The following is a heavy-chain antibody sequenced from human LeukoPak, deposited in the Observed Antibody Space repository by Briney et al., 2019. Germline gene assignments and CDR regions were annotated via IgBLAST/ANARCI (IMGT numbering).Heavy chain of an antibody. CDR1: GYTFYDYY. D-gene: IGHD2-15*01. CDR3: ARGGCSGGSCYSSWFDP. Sequence: ASVTVSCKASGYTFYDYYIHWVRRAPGQGLEWMGWIHPNSGVRNYAQTFQGRVTMTRDTSTSTAYMDLSSLTFDDTAVYYCARGGCSGGSCYSSWFDPWGQGTLVTVSS. J-gene: IGHJ5*02. CDR2: IHPNSGVR. V-gene: IGHV1-2*02.